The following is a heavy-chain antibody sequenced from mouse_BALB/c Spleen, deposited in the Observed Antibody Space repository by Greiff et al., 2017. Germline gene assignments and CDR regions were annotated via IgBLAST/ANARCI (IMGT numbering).Heavy chain of an antibody. CDR1: GYSITSDYA. CDR2: ISYSGST. CDR3: ARGYRYGGNAMDY. J-gene: IGHJ4*01. D-gene: IGHD2-14*01. V-gene: IGHV3-2*02. Sequence: EVKLVESGPGLVKPSQSLSLTCTVTGYSITSDYAWNWIRQFPGNKLEWMGYISYSGSTSYNPSLKSRISITRDTSKNQFFLQLNSVTTEDTATYYCARGYRYGGNAMDYWGQGTSVTVSS.